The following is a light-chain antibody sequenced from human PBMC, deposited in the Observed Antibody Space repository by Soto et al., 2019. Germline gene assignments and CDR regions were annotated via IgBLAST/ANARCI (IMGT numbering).Light chain of an antibody. CDR3: QHYNSYSEA. V-gene: IGKV1-5*03. CDR1: QHISSS. CDR2: KAS. J-gene: IGKJ1*01. Sequence: DIPITQTPSTLSGSVEDRVTITCRASQHISSSLDWYQQKPGKAPKLLIYKASTLKSGVPFRFSGSGSGTEFTLTISSLQPDDFATYYCQHYNSYSEAFGQGTKVDI.